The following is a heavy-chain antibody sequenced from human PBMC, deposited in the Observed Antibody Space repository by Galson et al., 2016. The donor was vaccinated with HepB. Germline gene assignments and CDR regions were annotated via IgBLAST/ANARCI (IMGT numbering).Heavy chain of an antibody. V-gene: IGHV5-51*01. CDR2: IYPGDSDT. D-gene: IGHD2/OR15-2a*01. J-gene: IGHJ4*02. CDR3: ARQFTTGEYYSMYYFDY. CDR1: GYSFTKFW. Sequence: QSGAEVKKSGESLKISCEASGYSFTKFWIGWVRQMPGKGLEWMGFIYPGDSDTRYTPSFQGQVTISADKSINTAYLQWSSLKASDTAIYYCARQFTTGEYYSMYYFDYWGQGTLVIVSS.